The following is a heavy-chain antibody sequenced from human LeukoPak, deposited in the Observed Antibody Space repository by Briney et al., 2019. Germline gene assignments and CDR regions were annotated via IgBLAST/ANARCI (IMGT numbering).Heavy chain of an antibody. V-gene: IGHV3-23*01. D-gene: IGHD3-10*01. CDR1: GFTFSSYA. CDR2: ISGSGGST. CDR3: AKDLGVRGVIHYGMDV. Sequence: GGSLRLSCAAPGFTFSSYAMSWVRQAPGKGLEWVSAISGSGGSTYYADSVKGRFTISRDNSKNTLYLQMNSLRAEDTAVYYCAKDLGVRGVIHYGMDVWGQGTTVTVSS. J-gene: IGHJ6*02.